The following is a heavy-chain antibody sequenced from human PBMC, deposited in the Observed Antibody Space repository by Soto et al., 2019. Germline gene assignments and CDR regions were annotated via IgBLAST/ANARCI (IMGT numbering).Heavy chain of an antibody. Sequence: GGSLRLSCAASGFTFSSYDMHWVRQATGKGLEWVSAIGTAGDTYYPGSVKGRFTISRENAKNSLYLQMNSLRAGDTAVYYCARESPGIAAAGAMDVWGKGTTVTVSS. V-gene: IGHV3-13*01. CDR2: IGTAGDT. D-gene: IGHD6-13*01. J-gene: IGHJ6*03. CDR3: ARESPGIAAAGAMDV. CDR1: GFTFSSYD.